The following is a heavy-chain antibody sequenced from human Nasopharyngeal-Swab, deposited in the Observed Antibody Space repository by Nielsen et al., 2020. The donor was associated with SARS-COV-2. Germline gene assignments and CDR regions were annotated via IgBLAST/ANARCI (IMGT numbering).Heavy chain of an antibody. CDR2: IYYTRST. CDR3: ARMVYADN. Sequence: SGTLTPTFTVPGAPFRRYYWSWFRQPPGKGLEWIGYIYYTRSTNYNPSPRSRVTISIETSKKNFSLELTSLTAADTAVYYCARMVYADNWGQGILVTVSS. CDR1: GAPFRRYY. J-gene: IGHJ4*02. V-gene: IGHV4-59*01. D-gene: IGHD2-8*01.